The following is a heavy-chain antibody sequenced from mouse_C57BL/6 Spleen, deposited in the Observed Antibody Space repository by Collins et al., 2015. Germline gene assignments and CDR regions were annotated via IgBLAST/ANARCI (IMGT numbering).Heavy chain of an antibody. CDR1: GYTFSSYW. Sequence: QVQLQQSGTELVKPGASVKISCKASGYTFSSYWVNWVKQRPGKGLEWIGQIYPGDGDTNYNGKFKGKATLAVDKASSTAYMQLSSLTSEDSAVYFCARGAYWGQGTQVTVSA. CDR2: IYPGDGDT. J-gene: IGHJ3*01. CDR3: ARGAY. V-gene: IGHV1-80*01.